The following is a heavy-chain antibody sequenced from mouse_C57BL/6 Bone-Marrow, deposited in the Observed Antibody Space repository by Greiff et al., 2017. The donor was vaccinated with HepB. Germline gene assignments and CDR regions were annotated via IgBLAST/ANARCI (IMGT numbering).Heavy chain of an antibody. CDR3: ARGGLTYAMDY. CDR2: ISNLAYSI. J-gene: IGHJ4*01. Sequence: EVQRVESGGGLVQPGGSLKLSCAASGFTFSDYGMAWVRQAPRKGPEWVAFISNLAYSIYYADTVTGRFTISRENATNTQYLDRSSLRSENTAMYYCARGGLTYAMDYWGQGTSVTVSS. CDR1: GFTFSDYG. V-gene: IGHV5-15*01.